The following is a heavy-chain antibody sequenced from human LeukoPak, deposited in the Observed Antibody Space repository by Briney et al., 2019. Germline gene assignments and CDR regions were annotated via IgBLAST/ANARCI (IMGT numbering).Heavy chain of an antibody. Sequence: SETLSLTCAVYGGSFSGYYWSWIRQPPGKGREWIGEINHSGSTNYNPSLKSRVTISVDTSKTQFSLKLSSVTAADTAVYYWARGLLRFLEWLLPYNWFDPWGQGTLVTVSS. J-gene: IGHJ5*02. CDR2: INHSGST. D-gene: IGHD3-3*01. CDR3: ARGLLRFLEWLLPYNWFDP. CDR1: GGSFSGYY. V-gene: IGHV4-34*01.